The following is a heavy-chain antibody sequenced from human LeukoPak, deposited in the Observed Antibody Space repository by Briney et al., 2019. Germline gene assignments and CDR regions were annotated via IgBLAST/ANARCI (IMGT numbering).Heavy chain of an antibody. CDR2: MSSGSRYI. CDR3: ARDRPTGASRVFVVQ. J-gene: IGHJ4*02. D-gene: IGHD3-3*01. V-gene: IGHV3-21*01. Sequence: GGSLRLSCTASGFSFSSYAMTWVRQAPGKGLEWVSSMSSGSRYIYYADSVGGRFTISRDNAKNSLYLVMNSLRAEDTAIYYCARDRPTGASRVFVVQWGQGTLVTVSS. CDR1: GFSFSSYA.